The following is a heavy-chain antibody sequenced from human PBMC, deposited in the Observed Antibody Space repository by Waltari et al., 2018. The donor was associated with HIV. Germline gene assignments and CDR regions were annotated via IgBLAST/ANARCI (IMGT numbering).Heavy chain of an antibody. CDR3: ARDNYYDFWSGKNYGMDV. CDR1: GGSISSSNW. J-gene: IGHJ6*02. CDR2: IYHSGST. Sequence: QVQLQESGPGLVKPSGTLSLTCAVSGGSISSSNWWRWVRQPPGKGLEWIGEIYHSGSTNYNPSLKSRVTISVDKSKNQFSLKLSSVTAADTAVYYCARDNYYDFWSGKNYGMDVWGQGTTVTVSS. V-gene: IGHV4-4*02. D-gene: IGHD3-3*01.